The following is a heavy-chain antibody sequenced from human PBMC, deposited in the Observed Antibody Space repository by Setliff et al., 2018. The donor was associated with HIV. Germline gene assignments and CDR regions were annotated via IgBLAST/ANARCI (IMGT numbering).Heavy chain of an antibody. CDR2: IIPIFGTA. J-gene: IGHJ1*01. Sequence: SVKVSCKASGGTFSSYVISWVRQAPGQGLEWMGGIIPIFGTANYAQKFQGRVTITADESTSTAYMELSRLRSDDTAVYYCARDHGMWDYGGNFLLREYFHHWGQGTLVTVSS. V-gene: IGHV1-69*13. CDR3: ARDHGMWDYGGNFLLREYFHH. CDR1: GGTFSSYV. D-gene: IGHD4-17*01.